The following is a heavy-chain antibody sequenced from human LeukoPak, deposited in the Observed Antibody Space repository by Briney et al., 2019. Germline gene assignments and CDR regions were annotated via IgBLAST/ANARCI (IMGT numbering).Heavy chain of an antibody. CDR3: ARGVNYYDYVWGSYRLFDY. Sequence: SETLSLTWAVYGGSFSGYYWSWIRQPPGKGLEWIGEINHSGSTNYNPSLKNRVTISVDTSQNQFSLKLSSVTAADTAVYYCARGVNYYDYVWGSYRLFDYWGQGTLVTVSS. D-gene: IGHD3-16*02. V-gene: IGHV4-34*01. J-gene: IGHJ4*02. CDR1: GGSFSGYY. CDR2: INHSGST.